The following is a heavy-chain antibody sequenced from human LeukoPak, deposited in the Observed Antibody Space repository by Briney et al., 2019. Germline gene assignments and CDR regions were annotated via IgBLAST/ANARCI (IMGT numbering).Heavy chain of an antibody. CDR3: TRDRVVVVSGRYYYYYYMDV. D-gene: IGHD2-15*01. CDR2: IRSKAYGGTT. J-gene: IGHJ6*03. V-gene: IGHV3-49*04. CDR1: GFTFSSYG. Sequence: PGRSLRLSCAASGFTFSSYGMHWVRQAPGKGLEWVGFIRSKAYGGTTEYAASVKGRFTISRDDSKSIAYLQMNSLKTEDTAVYYCTRDRVVVVSGRYYYYYYMDVWGKGTTVTVSS.